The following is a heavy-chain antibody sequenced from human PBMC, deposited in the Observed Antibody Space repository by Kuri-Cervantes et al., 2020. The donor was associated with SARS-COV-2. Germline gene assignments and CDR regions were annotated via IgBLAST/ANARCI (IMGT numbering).Heavy chain of an antibody. D-gene: IGHD2-21*01. V-gene: IGHV1-24*01. CDR1: GSELG. Sequence: ASVKVSCKIRGSELGVNWVRQAPGRGLEWMEYFHPEDGAIYALNFHGRVTMTADTSIATAYMELGSLRSDDTAVYYCATLKGILLPIGSLDSWGQGTLVTVSS. CDR3: ATLKGILLPIGSLDS. CDR2: FHPEDGA. J-gene: IGHJ5*01.